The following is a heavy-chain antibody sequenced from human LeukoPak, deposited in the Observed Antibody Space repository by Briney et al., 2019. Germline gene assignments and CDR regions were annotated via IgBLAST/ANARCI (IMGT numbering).Heavy chain of an antibody. V-gene: IGHV1-46*01. CDR2: INPSVDIT. Sequence: ASVKVSCKASGYTFTSYYMHWVRQAPGQGLEWMGIINPSVDITSYAQKFQGRVTMTRDTFTSTVYMELSSLRSEDTAVYYCAREETMIAVAGTHPRTFDYWGQGTLVTVSS. J-gene: IGHJ4*02. CDR1: GYTFTSYY. CDR3: AREETMIAVAGTHPRTFDY. D-gene: IGHD6-19*01.